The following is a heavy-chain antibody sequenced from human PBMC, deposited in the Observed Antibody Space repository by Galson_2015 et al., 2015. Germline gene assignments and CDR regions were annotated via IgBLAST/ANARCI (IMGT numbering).Heavy chain of an antibody. Sequence: SLRLSCAASGFTFSASGIHWVRQASGKGLEWVGRIGTKANNYATAYAASVKGRFTTSRDEAENTAYLQMSSLKTEDTAVYYCTRWMSGGNSPFDSWGQGALVTVSS. V-gene: IGHV3-73*01. CDR1: GFTFSASG. D-gene: IGHD4-23*01. J-gene: IGHJ4*02. CDR2: IGTKANNYAT. CDR3: TRWMSGGNSPFDS.